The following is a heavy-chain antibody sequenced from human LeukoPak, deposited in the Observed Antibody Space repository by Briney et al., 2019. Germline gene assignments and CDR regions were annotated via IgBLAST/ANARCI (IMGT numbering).Heavy chain of an antibody. D-gene: IGHD5-24*01. J-gene: IGHJ6*03. V-gene: IGHV3-48*03. CDR1: GFTFSSYE. CDR3: AKGGDGYNYYYYMDD. CDR2: ISSSGSTI. Sequence: GGSLRLSCAASGFTFSSYEMNWVRQAPGKGLEWVSYISSSGSTIYYADSVKGRFTISRDNAKNSLYLQMNSLRAEDTAVYYCAKGGDGYNYYYYMDDWGKGTTVTVSS.